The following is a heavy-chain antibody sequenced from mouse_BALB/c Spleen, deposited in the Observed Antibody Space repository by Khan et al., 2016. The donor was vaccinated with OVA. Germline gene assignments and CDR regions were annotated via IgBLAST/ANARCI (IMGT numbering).Heavy chain of an antibody. D-gene: IGHD1-3*01. V-gene: IGHV3-2*02. J-gene: IGHJ4*01. CDR2: ISYSGST. CDR1: GYSITSDYA. Sequence: EVQLQESGPGLVKPSQSLSLTCTVTGYSITSDYAWNWIRQFPGNTLEWMGYISYSGSTNYNPSLKSRISITRDTSKNQFILQLNSVTTEDTATYYCARGGSRDNYCLDYRGQGTSVTVSS. CDR3: ARGGSRDNYCLDY.